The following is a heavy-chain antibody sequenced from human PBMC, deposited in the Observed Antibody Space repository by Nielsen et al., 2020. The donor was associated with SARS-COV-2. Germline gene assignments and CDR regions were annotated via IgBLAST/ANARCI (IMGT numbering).Heavy chain of an antibody. CDR3: ARGQSVDTAMVTEVNWFDP. J-gene: IGHJ5*02. Sequence: ASVKVSCKASGYTFTSYYMHWVRQAPGQGLEWMGIINPSGGSTSYAQKFQGRVTITADESTSTAYMELSSLRSEDTAVYYCARGQSVDTAMVTEVNWFDPWGQGTLVTVSS. CDR2: INPSGGST. CDR1: GYTFTSYY. D-gene: IGHD5-18*01. V-gene: IGHV1-46*01.